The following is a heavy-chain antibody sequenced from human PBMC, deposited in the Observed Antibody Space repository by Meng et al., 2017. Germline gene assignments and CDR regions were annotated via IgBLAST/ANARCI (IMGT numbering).Heavy chain of an antibody. Sequence: ASVKVSCKASGYTFTSYYMHWVRPAPGQGLEWMGIINPSGGSTSYAQKFQGRVTMTRDTSTSTVYMELSSLRSEDTAVYYCASRSDWFKGYYYYYGMDVWGQGTMVTVSS. J-gene: IGHJ6*02. V-gene: IGHV1-46*01. CDR1: GYTFTSYY. CDR2: INPSGGST. CDR3: ASRSDWFKGYYYYYGMDV. D-gene: IGHD3/OR15-3a*01.